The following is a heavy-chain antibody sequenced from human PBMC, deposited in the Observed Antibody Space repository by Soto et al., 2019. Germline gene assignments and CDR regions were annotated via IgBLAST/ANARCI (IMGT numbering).Heavy chain of an antibody. CDR1: GFTFSRYA. Sequence: GGSLRLSCAASGFTFSRYAMSWVRQAPGKGLEWVSGISGSGGSTYYADSVKGRFTISRDNSKNTLYLQMNSLRAEDTAVYYCAKARDIVVVVPATRFSSSLAYWGQGTLVTVSS. CDR3: AKARDIVVVVPATRFSSSLAY. CDR2: ISGSGGST. V-gene: IGHV3-23*01. D-gene: IGHD2-15*01. J-gene: IGHJ4*02.